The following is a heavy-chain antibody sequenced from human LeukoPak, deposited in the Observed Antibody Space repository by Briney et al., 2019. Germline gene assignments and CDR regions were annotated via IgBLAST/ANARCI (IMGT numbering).Heavy chain of an antibody. CDR2: IYYSGST. Sequence: SETLPLTCTVSGGSISSYYRSWIRQPPGKGLEWVGCIYYSGSTNYNPSLKSRVTISVDTSKNQFSLKLSSVTAADTAVYYCAREGQLWSIDYWGQGTLVTVSS. CDR3: AREGQLWSIDY. V-gene: IGHV4-59*01. D-gene: IGHD5-18*01. CDR1: GGSISSYY. J-gene: IGHJ4*02.